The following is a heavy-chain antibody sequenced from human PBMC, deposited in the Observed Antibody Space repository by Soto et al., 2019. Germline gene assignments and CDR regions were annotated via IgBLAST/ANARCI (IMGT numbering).Heavy chain of an antibody. J-gene: IGHJ4*02. D-gene: IGHD6-19*01. CDR3: AKAQGEGSGWSSWSIFDY. V-gene: IGHV3-23*01. CDR1: GFTFSSYA. Sequence: QPGGSLRLSCAASGFTFSSYAMSWVRQAPGKGLEWVSAISGSGGSTYYADSVKGRFTISRDNSKNTLYLQMNSLRAEDTAVYYCAKAQGEGSGWSSWSIFDYWGQGTLVTVSS. CDR2: ISGSGGST.